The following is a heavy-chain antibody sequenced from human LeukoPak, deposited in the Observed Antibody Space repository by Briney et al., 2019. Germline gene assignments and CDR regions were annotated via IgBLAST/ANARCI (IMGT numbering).Heavy chain of an antibody. CDR3: ARWRNYDGSSGYYQDAFDI. CDR1: GFTFSSYA. V-gene: IGHV3-30-3*01. D-gene: IGHD3-22*01. J-gene: IGHJ3*02. Sequence: PGGPLRLSCAASGFTFSSYAMHWVRQAPGKGLEWVAVISYDGSNKYYADSVKGRFTISRDNSKNTLYLQMNSLRAEDTAVYYCARWRNYDGSSGYYQDAFDIWGQGTMVTVSS. CDR2: ISYDGSNK.